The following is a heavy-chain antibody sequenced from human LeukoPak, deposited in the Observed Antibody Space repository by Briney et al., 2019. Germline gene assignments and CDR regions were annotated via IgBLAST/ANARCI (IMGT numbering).Heavy chain of an antibody. D-gene: IGHD2-2*01. Sequence: GGSLRLSCAASGFTFSSYAMSWVRQAPGKGLEWVSYISSSSSYTNYADSVKGRFTISRDNAKNSLYLQMNSLRAEDTAVYYCARSGYCSSTSCTYGMDVWGQGTTVTVSS. CDR1: GFTFSSYA. V-gene: IGHV3-21*05. J-gene: IGHJ6*02. CDR3: ARSGYCSSTSCTYGMDV. CDR2: ISSSSSYT.